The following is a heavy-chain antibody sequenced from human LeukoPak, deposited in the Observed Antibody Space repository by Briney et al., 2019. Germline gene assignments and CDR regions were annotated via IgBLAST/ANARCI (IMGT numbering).Heavy chain of an antibody. CDR3: ARLLWFGELSPYYFDY. Sequence: PSETLSLTCAVSGYSISSGYYWGWIRQPPGKGLEWIGSIYHSGSTYYNPSLKSRVTISVDTSKNQFSLKLSSVTAADTAVYYCARLLWFGELSPYYFDYWGQGTLVTVSS. D-gene: IGHD3-10*01. CDR1: GYSISSGYY. J-gene: IGHJ4*02. CDR2: IYHSGST. V-gene: IGHV4-38-2*01.